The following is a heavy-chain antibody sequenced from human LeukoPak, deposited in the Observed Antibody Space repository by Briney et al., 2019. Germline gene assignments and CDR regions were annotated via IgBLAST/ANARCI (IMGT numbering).Heavy chain of an antibody. CDR2: INHSGST. CDR1: GGSFSGYY. CDR3: ARKGSHDYGGTIDY. Sequence: PSETLSLTCAVYGGSFSGYYWSWIRQPPGKGLEWIGEINHSGSTNYNPSLKSRVTISVDTSKNQFSLKLSSVTAADTAVYYCARKGSHDYGGTIDYRGQGTLVTVSS. D-gene: IGHD4-23*01. J-gene: IGHJ4*02. V-gene: IGHV4-34*01.